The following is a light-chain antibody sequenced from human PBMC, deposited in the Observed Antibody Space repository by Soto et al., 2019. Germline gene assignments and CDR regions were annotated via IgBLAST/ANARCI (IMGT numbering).Light chain of an antibody. V-gene: IGKV3-11*01. CDR2: DGS. CDR1: QSVSSD. J-gene: IGKJ4*01. Sequence: EIVLTQSPATLSLSPGERATLSCRASQSVSSDLAWYQQKPGQAPRLLIYDGSNRATGVPARFSGSGSGTYFTLTISSLEPEDFAVYYCQQRSNWLLTFGGGTKVEIK. CDR3: QQRSNWLLT.